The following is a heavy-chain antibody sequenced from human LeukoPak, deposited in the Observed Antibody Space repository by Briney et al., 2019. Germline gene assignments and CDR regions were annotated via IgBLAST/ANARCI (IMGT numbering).Heavy chain of an antibody. CDR2: ISESGSGT. Sequence: GGSLRLSCEASGFTFNTCAMSWVRQAPGKGLEWVSAISESGSGTYYADSVKGRFTISRDNSKNTLSLQMNSLRVVDTALYYCAKGVFGVNRAFDYWGQGTLVTVSS. D-gene: IGHD3-3*01. CDR1: GFTFNTCA. V-gene: IGHV3-23*01. CDR3: AKGVFGVNRAFDY. J-gene: IGHJ4*02.